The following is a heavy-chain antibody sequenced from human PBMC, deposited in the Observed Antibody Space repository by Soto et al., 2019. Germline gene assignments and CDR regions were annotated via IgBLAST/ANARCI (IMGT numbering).Heavy chain of an antibody. J-gene: IGHJ4*02. CDR3: ARGFDYDIIN. Sequence: QVQLVESGGGVVQPGRSLRLSCVASEFTFSTYGMHWVRQAPGKGLEWVALISYDGSNKYYADSVKGRFTISRDNSKNTLYMQMNRLRAEDTAVYYCARGFDYDIINWGQGTLVTVSS. V-gene: IGHV3-33*01. D-gene: IGHD3-9*01. CDR1: EFTFSTYG. CDR2: ISYDGSNK.